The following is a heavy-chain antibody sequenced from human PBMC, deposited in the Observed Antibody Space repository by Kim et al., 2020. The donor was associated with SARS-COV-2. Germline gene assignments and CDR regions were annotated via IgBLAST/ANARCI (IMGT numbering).Heavy chain of an antibody. J-gene: IGHJ3*02. V-gene: IGHV1-2*02. CDR3: ARVGAQWLAQYAFDI. D-gene: IGHD6-19*01. Sequence: ASVKVSCKASGYTFTGYYMHWVRQAPGQGLEWMGWINPNSGGTNYAQKFQGRVTMTRDTSISTAYMELSRLRSDDTAVYYCARVGAQWLAQYAFDIWGQGTMVTVSS. CDR2: INPNSGGT. CDR1: GYTFTGYY.